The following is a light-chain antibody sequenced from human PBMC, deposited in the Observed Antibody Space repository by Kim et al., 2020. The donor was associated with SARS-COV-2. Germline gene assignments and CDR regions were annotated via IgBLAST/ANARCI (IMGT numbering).Light chain of an antibody. CDR3: QVWDSSIGV. J-gene: IGLJ2*01. CDR2: RDT. Sequence: SYELTQPLSVSVALGQTARFTCGGNNIGNKNVHWYQQKPGQAPILVIYRDTNRPSGIPERFSGSNSGNTATLTISRAQAGDESDYYCQVWDSSIGVFGGGTQLTVL. V-gene: IGLV3-9*01. CDR1: NIGNKN.